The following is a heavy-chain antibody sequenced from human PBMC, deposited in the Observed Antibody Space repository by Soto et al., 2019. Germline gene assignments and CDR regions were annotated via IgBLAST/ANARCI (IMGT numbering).Heavy chain of an antibody. V-gene: IGHV5-51*01. J-gene: IGHJ4*02. CDR3: ARQIYDSDTGPNFQYYFDS. CDR1: GYRFTSYW. Sequence: GESLKISCKGSGYRFTSYWIGWVRQMPGKGLEWMGIIYLGDSNTRYSPSFQCQVTISADKSISTAYLQWSSLKASDTAIYYCARQIYDSDTGPNFQYYFDSWGQGTPVTVSS. CDR2: IYLGDSNT. D-gene: IGHD3-22*01.